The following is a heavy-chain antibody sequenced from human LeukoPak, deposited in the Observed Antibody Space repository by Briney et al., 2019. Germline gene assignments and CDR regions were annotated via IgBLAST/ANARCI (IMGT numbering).Heavy chain of an antibody. J-gene: IGHJ4*02. CDR3: ARGRFDSSGWYY. D-gene: IGHD6-19*01. V-gene: IGHV1-8*01. CDR1: GYTFTSYD. Sequence: ASVTVSCKASGYTFTSYDINWVRQATGQGLEWMGWMNPNSGNTGYAQKFQGRVTMTRNTSISTAYMELSSLRSEDTAVYYCARGRFDSSGWYYWGQGTLVTVSS. CDR2: MNPNSGNT.